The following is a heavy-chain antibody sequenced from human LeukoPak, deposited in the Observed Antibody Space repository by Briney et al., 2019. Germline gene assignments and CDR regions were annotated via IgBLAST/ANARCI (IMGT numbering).Heavy chain of an antibody. V-gene: IGHV3-7*01. J-gene: IGHJ3*02. CDR2: IKKDGSEK. CDR1: GFTFSSYW. CDR3: ARVWSATDAFDN. Sequence: GGSLRLSCAAAGFTFSSYWMSWVRQAPGKGLEWVANIKKDGSEKYYVDSVKGRFTTSRDNAKNSLYLQMNSLRAEDTAVYYCARVWSATDAFDNWGQGTMVTVSS. D-gene: IGHD3-3*01.